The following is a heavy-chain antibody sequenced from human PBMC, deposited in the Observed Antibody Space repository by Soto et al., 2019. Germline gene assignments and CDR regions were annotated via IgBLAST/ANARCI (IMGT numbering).Heavy chain of an antibody. Sequence: GGSLRLSCAASGFTFSSYWMSWVRQAPGKGLEWVANIKQDGSEKYYVDSVKGRFTISRDNAKNSLYLQMNSLRAEDTAVYYCARVYCSSTSCYYLEPFDYWGQGTLVTVSS. J-gene: IGHJ4*02. CDR1: GFTFSSYW. D-gene: IGHD2-2*01. CDR3: ARVYCSSTSCYYLEPFDY. CDR2: IKQDGSEK. V-gene: IGHV3-7*01.